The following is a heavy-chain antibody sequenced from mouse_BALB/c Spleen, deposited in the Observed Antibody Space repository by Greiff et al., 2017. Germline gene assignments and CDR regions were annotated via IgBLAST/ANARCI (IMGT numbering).Heavy chain of an antibody. D-gene: IGHD2-14*01. Sequence: EVQLVESGGDLVKPGGSLKLSCAASGFTFSSYGMSWVRQTPDKRLEWVATISSGGSYTYYPDSVKGRFTISRDNAKNTLYLQMSSLKSEDTAMYYCARSIYYRYDVYFDYWGQGTTLTVSS. V-gene: IGHV5-6*01. CDR1: GFTFSSYG. CDR3: ARSIYYRYDVYFDY. CDR2: ISSGGSYT. J-gene: IGHJ2*01.